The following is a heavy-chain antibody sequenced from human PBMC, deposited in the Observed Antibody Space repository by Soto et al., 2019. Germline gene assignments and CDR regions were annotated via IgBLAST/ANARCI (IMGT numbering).Heavy chain of an antibody. Sequence: ASVKVSCKASGYTFTSYGISWVRQAPGQGLEWMGWISAYNGNTNYAQKLQGRVTMTTDTSTSTAYMELRSLRSDDTAVYYCARGGPIWGSYRYNWFDPWGQGTLVTVSS. CDR2: ISAYNGNT. J-gene: IGHJ5*02. CDR1: GYTFTSYG. CDR3: ARGGPIWGSYRYNWFDP. D-gene: IGHD3-16*02. V-gene: IGHV1-18*01.